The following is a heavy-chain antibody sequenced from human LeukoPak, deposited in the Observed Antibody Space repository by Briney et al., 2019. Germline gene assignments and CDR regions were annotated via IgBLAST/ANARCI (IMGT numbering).Heavy chain of an antibody. V-gene: IGHV3-48*04. D-gene: IGHD1-26*01. Sequence: GGSLRLSCAASGFTFSSYSMNWVRQAPGKGLEWVSYISSGGSTTYYAGSVKGRFTVSRDNAKNSLYLQMNSLRAEDTAVYYCARDLMGYDYWGQGTLVTVSS. CDR2: ISSGGSTT. J-gene: IGHJ4*02. CDR1: GFTFSSYS. CDR3: ARDLMGYDY.